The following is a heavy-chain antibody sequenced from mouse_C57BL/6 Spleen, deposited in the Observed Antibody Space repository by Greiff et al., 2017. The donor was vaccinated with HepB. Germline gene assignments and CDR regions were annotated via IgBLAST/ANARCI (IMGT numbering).Heavy chain of an antibody. CDR3: AREGDGYFDY. Sequence: EVQLVESEGGLVQPGRSMKLSCTASGFTFSDYYMAWVRQVPEKGLEWVANINYDGSSTYYLDSLKSRFIISRDNAKNILYLQMSSLKSEDTATYYCAREGDGYFDYWGQGTTLTVSS. J-gene: IGHJ2*01. V-gene: IGHV5-16*01. CDR1: GFTFSDYY. CDR2: INYDGSST. D-gene: IGHD3-3*01.